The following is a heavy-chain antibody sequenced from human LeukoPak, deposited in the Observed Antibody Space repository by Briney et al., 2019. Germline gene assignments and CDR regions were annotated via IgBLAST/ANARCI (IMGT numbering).Heavy chain of an antibody. CDR2: ISSSSSYI. V-gene: IGHV3-21*01. D-gene: IGHD2-15*01. CDR3: ASGSGYCSGGSCFVGASDV. CDR1: GFTFSSYS. Sequence: PGGSLRLSCAASGFTFSSYSMNWVRQAPGKGLEWVSSISSSSSYIYYADSVKGRFTISRDNAKNSLYLQMNSLRAEDTAVYYCASGSGYCSGGSCFVGASDVWGKGTTVTVSS. J-gene: IGHJ6*04.